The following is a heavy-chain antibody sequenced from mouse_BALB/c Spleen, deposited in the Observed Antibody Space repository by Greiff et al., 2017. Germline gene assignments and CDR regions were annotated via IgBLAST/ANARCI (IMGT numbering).Heavy chain of an antibody. J-gene: IGHJ4*01. CDR3: ARSPYYDAMDY. V-gene: IGHV8-12*01. CDR2: IYWDDDK. CDR1: GFSLSTSGMG. Sequence: QVTLKESGPGILQPSQTLSLTCSFSGFSLSTSGMGVSWIRQPSGKGLEWLAHIYWDDDKRYNPSLKSRLTTSKDTSRNQVFLKITSVDTADTATYYCARSPYYDAMDYWGQGTSVTVSS. D-gene: IGHD1-1*02.